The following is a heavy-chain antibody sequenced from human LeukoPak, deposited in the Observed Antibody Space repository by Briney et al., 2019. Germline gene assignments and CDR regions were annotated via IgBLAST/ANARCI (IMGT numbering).Heavy chain of an antibody. Sequence: SETLSLTCSVSGRSISPYYWSWFRQAPGRGLEWVGYIFSSGAASYKPSLKSRVTLSVDTSKNQFSLKLSSVTAADTAVYYCAREYYDILTGYYLSYQRPYYFDYWGQGTLVTVSS. CDR1: GRSISPYY. CDR2: IFSSGAA. V-gene: IGHV4-59*12. D-gene: IGHD3-9*01. J-gene: IGHJ4*02. CDR3: AREYYDILTGYYLSYQRPYYFDY.